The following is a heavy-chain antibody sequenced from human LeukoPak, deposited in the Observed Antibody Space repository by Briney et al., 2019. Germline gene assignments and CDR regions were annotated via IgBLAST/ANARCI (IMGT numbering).Heavy chain of an antibody. D-gene: IGHD1-26*01. CDR3: AREGGPRVDY. CDR2: IYYSGST. V-gene: IGHV4-59*05. Sequence: SETLSLTCTVSGGSISSYYWSWIRQPPGKGLEWIGSIYYSGSTYYNPSLKSRVTISVDTSKNQFSLKLSSVTAADTAVYYCAREGGPRVDYWGQGTLVTVSS. CDR1: GGSISSYY. J-gene: IGHJ4*02.